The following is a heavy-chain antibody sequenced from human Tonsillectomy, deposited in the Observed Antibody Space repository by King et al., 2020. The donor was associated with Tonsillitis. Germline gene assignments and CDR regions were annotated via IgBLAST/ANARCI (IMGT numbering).Heavy chain of an antibody. J-gene: IGHJ4*02. CDR1: GYTFTGHY. V-gene: IGHV1-2*02. D-gene: IGHD5-12*01. Sequence: VQLVESGAEVKKPGASVKVSCKASGYTFTGHYMHWVRQAPGQGLEWMGWTHPNGCGTKYAQKFQGRVTMTRDTSISTAHMELSRRRSDDTAVYYCARGDRYSGYDSLDYWGQGTLVTVSS. CDR3: ARGDRYSGYDSLDY. CDR2: THPNGCGT.